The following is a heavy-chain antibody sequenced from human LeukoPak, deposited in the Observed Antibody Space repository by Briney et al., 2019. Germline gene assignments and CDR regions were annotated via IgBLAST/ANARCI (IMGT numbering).Heavy chain of an antibody. CDR1: GYTFTTYN. CDR2: ISGYNGNT. CDR3: ARNEGVEPTSPDY. Sequence: ASVKVSCKASGYTFTTYNINWVRQAPGQGLEWMGWISGYNGNTNYAQKFQGRVTMTRDTSISTAYMELSRLRSDDTAVYYCARNEGVEPTSPDYWGQGTLVTVSS. V-gene: IGHV1-18*01. D-gene: IGHD1-1*01. J-gene: IGHJ4*02.